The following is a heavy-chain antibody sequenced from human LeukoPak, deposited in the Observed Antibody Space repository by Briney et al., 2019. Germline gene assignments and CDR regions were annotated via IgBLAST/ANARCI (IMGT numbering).Heavy chain of an antibody. Sequence: PGGSLRLSCAASGFTFSSFAMHWVRQSSGKGLEWVAVISYDGSNKYYADSVKGRFTISRDNSKNTLYLQMNSLRAEDTAVYYCARIVRLRVVPAAIGYWGQGTLVTVSS. J-gene: IGHJ4*02. CDR2: ISYDGSNK. D-gene: IGHD2-2*01. CDR1: GFTFSSFA. V-gene: IGHV3-30*19. CDR3: ARIVRLRVVPAAIGY.